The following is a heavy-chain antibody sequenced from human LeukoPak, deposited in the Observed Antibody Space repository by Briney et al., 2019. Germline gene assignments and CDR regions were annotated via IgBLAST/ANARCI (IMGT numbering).Heavy chain of an antibody. CDR1: TFTFSRYA. CDR3: AKTPGGRSTFDY. Sequence: PGESLRLSCAASTFTFSRYAMSWVRQAPGKGLEGVSAISGSDNNTYYAGSVKGRFASSRDNSKYTLYLQMNSLRAEDTAFYYCAKTPGGRSTFDYWGQGTLVTVFS. CDR2: ISGSDNNT. J-gene: IGHJ4*02. D-gene: IGHD3-16*01. V-gene: IGHV3-23*01.